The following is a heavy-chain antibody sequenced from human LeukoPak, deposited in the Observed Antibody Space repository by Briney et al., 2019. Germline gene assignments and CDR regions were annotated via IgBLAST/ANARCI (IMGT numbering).Heavy chain of an antibody. Sequence: ASVKVSCKASGYTFTSYGISWVRQAPGQGLEWMGWISAYNGNTNYAQKFQGRVTMTRDTSTSTVYMELSSLRSEDTAVYYCARGYCSGGSCYSWFDPWGQGTLVTVSS. V-gene: IGHV1-18*01. CDR3: ARGYCSGGSCYSWFDP. CDR2: ISAYNGNT. CDR1: GYTFTSYG. D-gene: IGHD2-15*01. J-gene: IGHJ5*02.